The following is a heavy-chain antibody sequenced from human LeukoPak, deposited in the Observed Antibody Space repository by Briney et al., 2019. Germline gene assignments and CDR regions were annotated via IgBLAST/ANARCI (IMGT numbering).Heavy chain of an antibody. CDR2: IYSGSGT. CDR1: GFILSSNY. J-gene: IGHJ4*02. CDR3: ARGPTPGYDYY. D-gene: IGHD3-3*01. V-gene: IGHV3-53*01. Sequence: PGGSLRLSCVASGFILSSNYMSWVRQAPGKGLKWVPIIYSGSGTYYAYSVQGRFTISINNSQNTLFLLTISLRVEDAAVYYCARGPTPGYDYYWWQGALVVVSS.